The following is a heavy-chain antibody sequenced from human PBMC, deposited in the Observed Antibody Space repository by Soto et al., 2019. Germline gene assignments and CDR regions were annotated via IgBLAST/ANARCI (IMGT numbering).Heavy chain of an antibody. CDR1: GDSVSSNSAA. D-gene: IGHD6-19*01. V-gene: IGHV6-1*01. CDR2: TYYRSEWYN. Sequence: SQTLSLTCAISGDSVSSNSAAWNWIRQSPSRGLEWLGRTYYRSEWYNDYAVSVKSRITINPDTSKNQFSLQLNSVTPEDTAVYYCARDQHSSGWYEGLGAFDIWGQGTMVTVSS. CDR3: ARDQHSSGWYEGLGAFDI. J-gene: IGHJ3*02.